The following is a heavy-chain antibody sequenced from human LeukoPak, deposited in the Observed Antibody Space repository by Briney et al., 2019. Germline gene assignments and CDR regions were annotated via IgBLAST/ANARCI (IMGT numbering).Heavy chain of an antibody. CDR3: TRDYYHRMDV. V-gene: IGHV3-74*01. CDR2: IEGDGTGT. J-gene: IGHJ6*04. CDR1: GFTFSDNW. Sequence: PGGSLRLSCAASGFTFSDNWMHWVRQAPGKGLVWVSRIEGDGTGTVYADSVKGRFTISRDNAKNTLYLQMNSLRAEDTAVYYCTRDYYHRMDVWGKGTTVTVSS.